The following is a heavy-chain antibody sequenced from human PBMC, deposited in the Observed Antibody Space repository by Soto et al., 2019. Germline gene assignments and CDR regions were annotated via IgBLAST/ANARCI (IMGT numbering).Heavy chain of an antibody. V-gene: IGHV3-48*02. Sequence: GGSLRLSCAASGFTFSSYGMNWVRQAPGKGLEWVSYISSSSSTIYYADSVKGRFTISRDNAKNSLYLQMNSLRDEDTAVYYCARVSRDPYYYYYGMDVWGQGTTVTVSS. CDR2: ISSSSSTI. CDR3: ARVSRDPYYYYYGMDV. CDR1: GFTFSSYG. J-gene: IGHJ6*01.